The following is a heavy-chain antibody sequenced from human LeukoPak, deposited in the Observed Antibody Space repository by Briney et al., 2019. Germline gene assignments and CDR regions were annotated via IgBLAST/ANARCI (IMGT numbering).Heavy chain of an antibody. Sequence: GGSLRLSCAASGVTVGNNYMNWVRQALGKGLEWVSLIYSGGSTHYADSVKGRFTISRDNSKNTLYLQMNSLRAEDTAVYYCAKSLMGIAAPDAFDIWGQGTMVTVSS. CDR3: AKSLMGIAAPDAFDI. D-gene: IGHD6-13*01. CDR2: IYSGGST. J-gene: IGHJ3*02. CDR1: GVTVGNNY. V-gene: IGHV3-53*01.